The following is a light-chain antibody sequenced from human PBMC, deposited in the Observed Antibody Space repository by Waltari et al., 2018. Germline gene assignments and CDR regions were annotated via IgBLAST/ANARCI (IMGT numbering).Light chain of an antibody. V-gene: IGLV2-8*01. CDR3: SSHAGNNIYV. Sequence: QSALTQPPSASGSPGQSVTISCTGTSSDVGGYNYVSWYQQHPGKAPKLMISEVSKRPSGVPDRSSGSKSGNTASLTVSGLQAEDEADYYCSSHAGNNIYVFGAGTKVTVL. CDR2: EVS. CDR1: SSDVGGYNY. J-gene: IGLJ1*01.